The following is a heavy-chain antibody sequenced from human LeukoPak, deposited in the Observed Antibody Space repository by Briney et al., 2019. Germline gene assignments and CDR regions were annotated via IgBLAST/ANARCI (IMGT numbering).Heavy chain of an antibody. J-gene: IGHJ4*02. V-gene: IGHV3-53*01. D-gene: IGHD3-22*01. CDR3: VRSAFHAGSGNYYDY. Sequence: GGSLRLSCAASGFTVSSNYMSWVRKAPGKGLEWVSVIYSGGSTYYADSVKGRFTISRDNSKNTLYLQMNSLRVEDTAVYYCVRSAFHAGSGNYYDYWGQGTLVTVSS. CDR1: GFTVSSNY. CDR2: IYSGGST.